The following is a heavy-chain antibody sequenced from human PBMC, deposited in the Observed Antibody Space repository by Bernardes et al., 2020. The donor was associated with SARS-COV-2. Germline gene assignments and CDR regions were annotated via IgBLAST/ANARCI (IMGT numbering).Heavy chain of an antibody. CDR3: ASVMATWDRGLFSNTYYFYGMDV. CDR2: MYSGGST. D-gene: IGHD3-10*01. CDR1: GLTVSDNY. J-gene: IGHJ6*02. Sequence: GGSLRLFCAASGLTVSDNYMTWVRQAPGKGLEWVALMYSGGSTYYADSVKGGFTVSRDNSKNTLYLQMNSLRAEDTAVYYCASVMATWDRGLFSNTYYFYGMDVWGQGTTVTVSS. V-gene: IGHV3-66*01.